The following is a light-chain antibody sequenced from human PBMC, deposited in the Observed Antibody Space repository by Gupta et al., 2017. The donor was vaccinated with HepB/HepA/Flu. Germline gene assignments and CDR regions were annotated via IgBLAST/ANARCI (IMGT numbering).Light chain of an antibody. CDR1: KLGNKY. CDR2: QDT. Sequence: SSALTQPPSVSVSPGQTASITCYGDKLGNKYACWYQQKPGQSPVLVIYQDTTRPSGIPERFSGSNSGNAATLTISGTQAMDEADYYCQAWDSSSVVFGGGTKLTVL. J-gene: IGLJ2*01. CDR3: QAWDSSSVV. V-gene: IGLV3-1*01.